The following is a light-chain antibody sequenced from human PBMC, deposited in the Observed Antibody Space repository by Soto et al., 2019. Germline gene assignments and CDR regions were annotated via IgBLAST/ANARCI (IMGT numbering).Light chain of an antibody. V-gene: IGLV2-14*01. Sequence: QSVLTQPASVSGSPGQSITISCTGTSSDVGGYNYVSWYQQHPGKAPKLMIYDVSNRPSGVSNRFSGSKSGNTASLTISGLPVKDEAFYYSPSYTSSSPPFVFGTGTKLTAL. CDR3: PSYTSSSPPFV. J-gene: IGLJ1*01. CDR1: SSDVGGYNY. CDR2: DVS.